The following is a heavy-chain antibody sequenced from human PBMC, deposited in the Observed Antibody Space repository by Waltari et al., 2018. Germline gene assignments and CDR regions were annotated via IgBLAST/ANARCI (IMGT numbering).Heavy chain of an antibody. Sequence: QVQLVESGGGVVQPGRSLRLSCAALEFTFRFSSMHWVRQAPVKGLEWVAVISYNERNIYYVDSVKGRFAISRDNSKKMLYLQMNSLRAEDTAVYYCARDYCDRTNCHGMDVWGQGTTVTVSS. CDR3: ARDYCDRTNCHGMDV. V-gene: IGHV3-30*09. D-gene: IGHD3-22*01. CDR2: ISYNERNI. J-gene: IGHJ6*02. CDR1: EFTFRFSS.